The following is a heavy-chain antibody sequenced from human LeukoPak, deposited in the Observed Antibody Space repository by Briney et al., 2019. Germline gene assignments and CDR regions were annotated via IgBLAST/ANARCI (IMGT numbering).Heavy chain of an antibody. V-gene: IGHV3-74*01. D-gene: IGHD5-18*01. CDR3: VSYTSIVW. CDR1: GVTFSSYW. J-gene: IGHJ4*02. CDR2: ISNDGNTT. Sequence: GGSLRLSCAVSGVTFSSYWMHWVRQAPGKGLGWVSRISNDGNTTNYADSVKGRFTISRDNAKTTLYLQMTSLRAEDTAVYYCVSYTSIVWRGQGTLLTAPS.